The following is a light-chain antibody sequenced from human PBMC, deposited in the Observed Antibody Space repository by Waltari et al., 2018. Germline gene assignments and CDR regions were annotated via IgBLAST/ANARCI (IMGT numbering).Light chain of an antibody. CDR1: QSVNNY. Sequence: EIVLTQSQGILSLSPGERATLSCRASQSVNNYLAWFQQKPGQAPRLLIHGASSRATGIPDRISGSGSGTDFTLTISGLEPQDFAVYYCQQYSSSPLTFGPGTKVDIK. CDR3: QQYSSSPLT. V-gene: IGKV3-20*01. CDR2: GAS. J-gene: IGKJ3*01.